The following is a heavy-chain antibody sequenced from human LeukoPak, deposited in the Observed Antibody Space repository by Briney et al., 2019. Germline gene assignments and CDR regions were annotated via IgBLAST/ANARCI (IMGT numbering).Heavy chain of an antibody. J-gene: IGHJ6*02. CDR1: GFTFTSSA. CDR2: IVVGSGNT. D-gene: IGHD1-26*01. CDR3: AAKWGHSHTFYYYYYGMDV. Sequence: SVTVSCKASGFTFTSSAMQWVRQARGQRLEWIGWIVVGSGNTNYAQKFQERVTITRDMSTSTAYMELSSLRSEDTAVYYCAAKWGHSHTFYYYYYGMDVWGQGTTVTVSS. V-gene: IGHV1-58*02.